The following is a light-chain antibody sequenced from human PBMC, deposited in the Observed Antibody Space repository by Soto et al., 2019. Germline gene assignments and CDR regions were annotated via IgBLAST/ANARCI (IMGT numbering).Light chain of an antibody. Sequence: QSALTQPPSASGSPGQSVTISCTGTSSDIGGYNYVSWYQQHPGKAPKLMISEVSKRPSGVPDRFSDSKSGNTASLTVSGLQAEDEADYYCNSYAGSNNWVFGGGTKLTVL. CDR3: NSYAGSNNWV. CDR1: SSDIGGYNY. CDR2: EVS. J-gene: IGLJ3*02. V-gene: IGLV2-8*01.